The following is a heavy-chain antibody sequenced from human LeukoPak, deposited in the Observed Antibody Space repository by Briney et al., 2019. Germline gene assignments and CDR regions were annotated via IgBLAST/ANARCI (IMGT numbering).Heavy chain of an antibody. CDR1: GYRFTNYW. Sequence: GGSLQISCKGSGYRFTNYWIGWVRQMPGKGLEWMGIIYPGKSDTRYSPSFQGQVTVSADKSISTAYLQWSSLKASDTAMYYCTTGGFYDSGASLDFWGQGTLVTVSS. V-gene: IGHV5-51*01. J-gene: IGHJ4*02. CDR3: TTGGFYDSGASLDF. CDR2: IYPGKSDT. D-gene: IGHD3-22*01.